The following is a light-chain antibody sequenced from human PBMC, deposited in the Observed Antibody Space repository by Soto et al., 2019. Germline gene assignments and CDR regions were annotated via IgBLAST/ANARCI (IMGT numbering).Light chain of an antibody. CDR3: QQYNDWPPIT. J-gene: IGKJ3*01. V-gene: IGKV3D-15*01. CDR1: QSVNDD. Sequence: EVVMTQSPATLSVSPGESATLSCRASQSVNDDVAWYQQKPGQAPRLLIYGASTRATDIPARFSRGGSGTEFTLTISSLQSEDFAIYYCQQYNDWPPITFGPGTKVNVK. CDR2: GAS.